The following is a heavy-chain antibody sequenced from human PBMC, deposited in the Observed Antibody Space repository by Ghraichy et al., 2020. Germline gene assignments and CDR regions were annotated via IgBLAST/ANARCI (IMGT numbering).Heavy chain of an antibody. D-gene: IGHD6-19*01. V-gene: IGHV3-11*01. CDR2: ISPSGITI. Sequence: GGSLRLSCAASGFSFSDYYMTWIRQAPGKGLEWVSYISPSGITIYYADSVKGRFTSSRDNAKKSLFLQMNSLRADDTAVYYCAREVAGSGGYWGQGTLVTVSS. CDR1: GFSFSDYY. CDR3: AREVAGSGGY. J-gene: IGHJ4*02.